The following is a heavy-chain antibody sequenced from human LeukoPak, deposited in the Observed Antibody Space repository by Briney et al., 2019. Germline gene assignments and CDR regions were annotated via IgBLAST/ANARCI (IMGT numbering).Heavy chain of an antibody. D-gene: IGHD1-26*01. Sequence: SETLSLTCTVSGGSISSYYWSWIRQPPGKGLEWIGYIYYSGSTYYNPSLKSRVTISVDTSKNQFSLKLSSVTAADTAVYYCARDRYYQGYFDYWGQGTLVTVSS. CDR3: ARDRYYQGYFDY. J-gene: IGHJ4*02. CDR1: GGSISSYY. CDR2: IYYSGST. V-gene: IGHV4-59*12.